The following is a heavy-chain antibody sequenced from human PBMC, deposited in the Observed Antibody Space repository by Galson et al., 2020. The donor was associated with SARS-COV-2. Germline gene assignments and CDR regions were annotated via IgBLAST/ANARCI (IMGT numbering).Heavy chain of an antibody. Sequence: ASVKVSCKASGYTFTSYGISWVRQAPGQGLEWMGWISAYNGNTNYAQKLQGRVTMTTDTSTSTAYMELRSLRSDDMAVYYCARGNYIVVVPAAIRDYYYGMDFWGQGTTVTASS. J-gene: IGHJ6*02. CDR2: ISAYNGNT. CDR1: GYTFTSYG. CDR3: ARGNYIVVVPAAIRDYYYGMDF. V-gene: IGHV1-18*03. D-gene: IGHD2-2*02.